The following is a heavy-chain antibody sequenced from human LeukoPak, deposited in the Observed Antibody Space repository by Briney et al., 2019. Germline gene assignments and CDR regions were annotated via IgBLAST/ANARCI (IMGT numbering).Heavy chain of an antibody. Sequence: ASVKVSCKASGYTFTSYGISWVRQAPGQGLECMGWISAYNGNTNYAQKLQVRVTMTTDASTSTAYMELRSLRSDDTAVYYCARVHLGYCSSTSCYRLHRGFDYWGQGTLVTVSS. V-gene: IGHV1-18*01. J-gene: IGHJ4*02. CDR2: ISAYNGNT. CDR1: GYTFTSYG. CDR3: ARVHLGYCSSTSCYRLHRGFDY. D-gene: IGHD2-2*02.